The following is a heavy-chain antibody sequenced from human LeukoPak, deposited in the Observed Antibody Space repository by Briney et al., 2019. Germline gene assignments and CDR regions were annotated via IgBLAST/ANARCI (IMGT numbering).Heavy chain of an antibody. J-gene: IGHJ4*02. D-gene: IGHD6-13*01. Sequence: GGSLRLSCAASGFTFDDYAMHWVRQAPGKGLEWVSLISWDGGSTYYADSVKGRFTISRDNSKDSLYLQMNSLRAEDTALYYCAKGTSSWHEFDYWGQGTLVTVSS. CDR1: GFTFDDYA. CDR3: AKGTSSWHEFDY. CDR2: ISWDGGST. V-gene: IGHV3-43D*03.